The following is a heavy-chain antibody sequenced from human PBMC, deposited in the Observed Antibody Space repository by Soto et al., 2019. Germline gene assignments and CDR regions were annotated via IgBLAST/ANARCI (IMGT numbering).Heavy chain of an antibody. Sequence: GGSLRLSCAASGFTFTTYAMTWVRQAPGKGLEWVSTVSGSGGNRHYADSVKGRFTISRDNSKNRLYLQMNSLRAEDTAVYYCAKQDYGDVDHWGQGTLVTVSS. CDR1: GFTFTTYA. D-gene: IGHD4-17*01. J-gene: IGHJ4*02. V-gene: IGHV3-23*01. CDR2: VSGSGGNR. CDR3: AKQDYGDVDH.